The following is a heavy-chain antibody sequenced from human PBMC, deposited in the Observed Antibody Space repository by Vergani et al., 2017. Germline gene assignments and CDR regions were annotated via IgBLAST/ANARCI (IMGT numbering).Heavy chain of an antibody. Sequence: EVQLVQSGAEVQKPGESLQISCNGSGYSFTSYWIGWVRQMPGKGLEWTGIIYPGDSDTRYSPSFQGQVNISADKSISTTYLQWSSLKASDTAMYYCARPRYYGGNWGVDYWGQGTLVTVSS. J-gene: IGHJ4*02. CDR3: ARPRYYGGNWGVDY. CDR2: IYPGDSDT. CDR1: GYSFTSYW. V-gene: IGHV5-51*01. D-gene: IGHD4-23*01.